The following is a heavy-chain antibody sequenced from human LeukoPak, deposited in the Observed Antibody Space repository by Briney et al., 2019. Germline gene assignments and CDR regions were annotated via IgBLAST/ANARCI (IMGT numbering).Heavy chain of an antibody. CDR2: ISSSGSTI. J-gene: IGHJ6*04. CDR3: AELGITMIGGV. Sequence: GGSLRLSCAASGFTFSSYGMSWVRQAPGKGLEWVSYISSSGSTIYYADSVKGRFTISRDNAKNSLYLQMNSLGAEDTAVYYCAELGITMIGGVWGKGTTVTISS. D-gene: IGHD3-10*02. V-gene: IGHV3-48*04. CDR1: GFTFSSYG.